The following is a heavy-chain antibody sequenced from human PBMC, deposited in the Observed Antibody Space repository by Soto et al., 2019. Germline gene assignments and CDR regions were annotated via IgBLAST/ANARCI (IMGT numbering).Heavy chain of an antibody. J-gene: IGHJ6*03. CDR2: MNPNSGNT. CDR3: ARVPYYDFWSGYLATKYYYYYYMDV. D-gene: IGHD3-3*01. V-gene: IGHV1-8*01. Sequence: ASVKVSCQASGYTYTSYDINWVRQATGQGLEWMGWMNPNSGNTGYAQKFQGRVTMTRNTSISTAYMELSSLRSEDTAVYYCARVPYYDFWSGYLATKYYYYYYMDVWGKGTTVTVSS. CDR1: GYTYTSYD.